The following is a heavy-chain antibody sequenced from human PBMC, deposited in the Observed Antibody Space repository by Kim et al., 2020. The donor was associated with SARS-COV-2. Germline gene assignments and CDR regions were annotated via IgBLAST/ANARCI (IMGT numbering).Heavy chain of an antibody. CDR2: VYYTGST. Sequence: SETLSLTCTVSGDSISNYYWSWIRQPPGKGLEWVGYVYYTGSTKYNPSLKSRVTISVATSKNQFSLKLTSVTATDTAVYYCARHRGIAVAGTNWFDPWGQGTLVTVSS. V-gene: IGHV4-59*08. J-gene: IGHJ5*02. CDR3: ARHRGIAVAGTNWFDP. D-gene: IGHD6-19*01. CDR1: GDSISNYY.